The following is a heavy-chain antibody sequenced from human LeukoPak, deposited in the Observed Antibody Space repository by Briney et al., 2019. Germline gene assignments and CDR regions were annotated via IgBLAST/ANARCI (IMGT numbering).Heavy chain of an antibody. CDR1: GYSFTSYG. D-gene: IGHD3-16*02. V-gene: IGHV1-18*01. Sequence: GASVKVSCKASGYSFTSYGFSWVRQAPGQGLEWMGWISTYNGDTNYAQEFQDRVTMTTGTSTSTAYMELRSLRSDDTAVYYCARGLGSYPEIPLDYWGQGTLVTVST. CDR2: ISTYNGDT. CDR3: ARGLGSYPEIPLDY. J-gene: IGHJ4*02.